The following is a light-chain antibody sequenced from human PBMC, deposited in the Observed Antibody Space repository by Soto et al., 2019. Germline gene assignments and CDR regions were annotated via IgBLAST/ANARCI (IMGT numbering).Light chain of an antibody. Sequence: DIQMNQSPSSLPPSLGDRVTITCQASQDISNYLNWYQQPPGKAPKLXXYEASTMQSGVPSRFSGSGSGTDLTLTISRLEPEDFAVYYCQQYGSSPTLTFGGGTKVDIK. V-gene: IGKV1-33*01. CDR3: QQYGSSPTLT. J-gene: IGKJ4*01. CDR1: QDISNY. CDR2: EAS.